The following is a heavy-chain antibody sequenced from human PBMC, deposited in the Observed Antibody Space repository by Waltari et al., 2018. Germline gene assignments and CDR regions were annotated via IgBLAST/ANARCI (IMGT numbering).Heavy chain of an antibody. D-gene: IGHD3-22*01. J-gene: IGHJ3*02. CDR3: AKDPGPSWYYYDSSGLASWAHGAFDI. Sequence: EVQLLESGGGLVQPGGSLRLSCAASGFTFSSYAMSWVRQAPGKGLEWVSAISGSGGSTYYADSVKGRFTISRDNSKNTLYLQMNSLRAEDTAVYYCAKDPGPSWYYYDSSGLASWAHGAFDIWGQGTMVTVSS. CDR2: ISGSGGST. CDR1: GFTFSSYA. V-gene: IGHV3-23*01.